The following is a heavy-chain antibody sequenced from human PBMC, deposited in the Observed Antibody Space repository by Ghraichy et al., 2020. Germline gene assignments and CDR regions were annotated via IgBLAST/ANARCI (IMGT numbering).Heavy chain of an antibody. V-gene: IGHV3-33*01. CDR1: GFTFSSYS. CDR2: VWPAGGYK. D-gene: IGHD4-17*01. J-gene: IGHJ4*02. CDR3: VVDFGDYKLDY. Sequence: GGSLRLSCAASGFTFSSYSMHWVRQAPGKGLEWVAVVWPAGGYKSYADSVKGRFPISRDNSENTVYLQMNSLRAEDTAVYYCVVDFGDYKLDYWGQGTLVTVSS.